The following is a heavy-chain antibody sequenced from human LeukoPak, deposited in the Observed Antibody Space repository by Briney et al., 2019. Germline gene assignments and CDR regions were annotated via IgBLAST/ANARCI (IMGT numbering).Heavy chain of an antibody. V-gene: IGHV3-23*01. J-gene: IGHJ4*02. CDR3: AKTTTGYSSGRYPGWPVDY. D-gene: IGHD6-19*01. Sequence: GGSLRLSCAASGFTFSSYAMSWVRQAPGKGLEWVSAISGSGGSSHYADSVKGRFTISRDNSKNTVYLQMNSLRPEDTAVYYCAKTTTGYSSGRYPGWPVDYWGQGTLVTVSS. CDR1: GFTFSSYA. CDR2: ISGSGGSS.